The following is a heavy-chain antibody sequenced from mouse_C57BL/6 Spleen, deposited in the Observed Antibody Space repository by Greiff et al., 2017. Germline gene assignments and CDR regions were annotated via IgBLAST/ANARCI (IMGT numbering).Heavy chain of an antibody. V-gene: IGHV1-61*01. CDR3: AREDYYGSSDSEGY. CDR2: IYPSDSET. Sequence: QVQLQQSGAELVRPGSSVKLSCKASGYTFTSYWMDWVKQRPGQGLEWIGNIYPSDSETHYNQKFKDKATLTVDKSSSTAYMQLSSLTSEDSAVYYCAREDYYGSSDSEGYWGQGTTLTVSS. J-gene: IGHJ2*01. D-gene: IGHD1-1*01. CDR1: GYTFTSYW.